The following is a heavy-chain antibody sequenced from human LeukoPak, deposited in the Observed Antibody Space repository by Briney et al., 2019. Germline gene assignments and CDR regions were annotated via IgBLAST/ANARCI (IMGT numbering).Heavy chain of an antibody. CDR3: ARDTIPPRNATEQKTGTYY. V-gene: IGHV4-4*02. Sequence: SETLSLTCGVSGGSISGTNWWSWVRQPPGQGLEWIGEISLRGLTNYNPSLKSRVTMSVDTSKNQFSLRLTSVTAADTALYYCARDTIPPRNATEQKTGTYYWGQGTLVTVSS. CDR1: GGSISGTNW. D-gene: IGHD7-27*01. J-gene: IGHJ4*02. CDR2: ISLRGLT.